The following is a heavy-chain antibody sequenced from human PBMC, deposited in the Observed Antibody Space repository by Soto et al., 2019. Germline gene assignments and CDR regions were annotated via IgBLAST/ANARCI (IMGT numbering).Heavy chain of an antibody. CDR3: TRQALQCCGGDCCLLPYFDL. Sequence: EVQLVESGGGLVQPGGSLKLSCAASGFTFSGSAMHWVRQASGKGLEWVGRIRSKANNYATVYAASVKGRFTISRDDSKNTAHRQMTSLNTEDTAVYYCTRQALQCCGGDCCLLPYFDLWGRGTLVTVSS. D-gene: IGHD2-21*02. CDR1: GFTFSGSA. V-gene: IGHV3-73*02. J-gene: IGHJ2*01. CDR2: IRSKANNYAT.